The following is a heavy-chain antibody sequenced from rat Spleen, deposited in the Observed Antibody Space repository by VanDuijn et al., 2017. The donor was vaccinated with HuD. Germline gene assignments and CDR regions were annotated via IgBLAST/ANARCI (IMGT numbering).Heavy chain of an antibody. D-gene: IGHD1-10*01. CDR3: TRGGNYALDA. Sequence: EVQLVESGGGLVQPGRSMKLSCAASGFTFSNYDMAWVRQAPTKGLEWVASISYDGSSTYYRDSVKGRFTVSRDNAQNTLYLQMNSLRSEDTATYYCTRGGNYALDAWGQGASVTVSS. J-gene: IGHJ4*01. CDR2: ISYDGSST. V-gene: IGHV5-22*01. CDR1: GFTFSNYD.